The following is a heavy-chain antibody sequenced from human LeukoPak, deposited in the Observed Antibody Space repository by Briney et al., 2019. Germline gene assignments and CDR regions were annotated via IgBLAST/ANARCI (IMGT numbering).Heavy chain of an antibody. J-gene: IGHJ4*02. CDR1: GFTFSSYS. V-gene: IGHV3-21*01. Sequence: GGSLRLSCAASGFTFSSYSMNWVRQAPGKGLEWVSSISSSSSYIYYADSGKGRFTISRDNAKNSLYLQMNSLKAEDTAVYYCAREGDGYNAPLDYWGQGTLVTVSS. D-gene: IGHD5-24*01. CDR3: AREGDGYNAPLDY. CDR2: ISSSSSYI.